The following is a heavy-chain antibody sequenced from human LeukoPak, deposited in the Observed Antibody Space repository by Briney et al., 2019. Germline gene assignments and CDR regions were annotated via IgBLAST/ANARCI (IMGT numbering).Heavy chain of an antibody. J-gene: IGHJ3*02. CDR1: GFTFSSYW. CDR2: INSDGITT. CDR3: ARVAVGGTRSFDI. Sequence: PGGSLRLSCAASGFTFSSYWMHWVRQAPGKGLVWVSRINSDGITTTYADSVKGRFTISSDNAKNTLYLQMNSLRAEDTAVYYCARVAVGGTRSFDIWGQGTMVTVSS. V-gene: IGHV3-74*01. D-gene: IGHD6-19*01.